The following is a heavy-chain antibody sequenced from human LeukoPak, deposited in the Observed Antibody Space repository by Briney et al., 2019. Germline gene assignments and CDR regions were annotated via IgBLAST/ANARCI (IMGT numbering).Heavy chain of an antibody. D-gene: IGHD3-10*01. V-gene: IGHV3-7*01. J-gene: IGHJ4*02. CDR2: IKQDGSEQ. Sequence: GGSLRLSCAASGFTFTSYWMSWVRQAPGKGLEWVANIKQDGSEQDYMDSMKGRFTISRDNAKNSVYLQMNSLGAEDTAVYYCASVWFGEVRIDYWGQGTLVTVSS. CDR1: GFTFTSYW. CDR3: ASVWFGEVRIDY.